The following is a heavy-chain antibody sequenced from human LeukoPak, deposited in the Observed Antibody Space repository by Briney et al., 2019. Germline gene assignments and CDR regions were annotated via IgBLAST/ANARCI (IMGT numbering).Heavy chain of an antibody. Sequence: GGSLRLSCAASGFTFSSYSMNWVRQAPGKGLEWVSSISSSGSYIYYADSVKGRFTISRDNAKNSLYLQMNSLRAEDTAVYYCSRGYSGGFDYWGQGTLVTVSS. CDR3: SRGYSGGFDY. D-gene: IGHD2-15*01. CDR2: ISSSGSYI. J-gene: IGHJ4*02. CDR1: GFTFSSYS. V-gene: IGHV3-21*01.